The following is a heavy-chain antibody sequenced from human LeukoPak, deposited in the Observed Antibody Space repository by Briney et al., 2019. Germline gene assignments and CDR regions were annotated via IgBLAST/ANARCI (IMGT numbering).Heavy chain of an antibody. CDR2: ISYDGSNK. CDR3: AKYSSLPPYYYYGMDV. CDR1: GFTFSSYG. J-gene: IGHJ6*02. Sequence: PGRSLRLSCAASGFTFSSYGMHWVRQAPGKGLEWVAVISYDGSNKYYADSVKGRFTISRDNSKNTLYLQMNSLRAEDTAVYYCAKYSSLPPYYYYGMDVWGQGTTVTVSS. D-gene: IGHD2-15*01. V-gene: IGHV3-30*18.